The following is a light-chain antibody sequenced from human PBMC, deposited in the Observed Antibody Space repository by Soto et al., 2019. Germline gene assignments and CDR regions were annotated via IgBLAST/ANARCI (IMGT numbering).Light chain of an antibody. Sequence: DIQMTQSPSSLSASVGDRVTITCRASQTISTYLHWYQQKPGKAPKLLIYEATRLKSGVPSRFSVSGSGADFTLTIRRLQPEDFATYYCQQTYNTPYTVGQGTKLEIK. CDR3: QQTYNTPYT. V-gene: IGKV1-39*01. CDR1: QTISTY. J-gene: IGKJ2*01. CDR2: EAT.